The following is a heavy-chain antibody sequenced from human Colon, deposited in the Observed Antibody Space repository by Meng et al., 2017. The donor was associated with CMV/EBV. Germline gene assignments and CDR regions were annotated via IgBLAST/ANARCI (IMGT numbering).Heavy chain of an antibody. V-gene: IGHV3-9*01. CDR1: GFTFDDYA. D-gene: IGHD2-2*01. CDR3: AKANCSSISCYQDHYYGMDV. J-gene: IGHJ6*02. Sequence: GGSLRLSCAASGFTFDDYAMHWVRQAPGKGLEWVSSITWNSGRTGYVDSVEGRFTISRDNAKKSLYLQMNSLRAEDTALYYCAKANCSSISCYQDHYYGMDVWGQGTTVTVSS. CDR2: ITWNSGRT.